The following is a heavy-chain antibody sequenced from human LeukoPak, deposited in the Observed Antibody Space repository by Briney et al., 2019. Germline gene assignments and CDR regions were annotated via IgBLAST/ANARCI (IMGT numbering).Heavy chain of an antibody. J-gene: IGHJ5*02. CDR3: ARDQSPTAMVRGVTDNWFDP. D-gene: IGHD3-10*01. CDR1: GYTFTSYG. V-gene: IGHV1-18*01. Sequence: ASVKVSCKASGYTFTSYGISWVRQAPGQGLEWMGWISAYNGNTNYAQKFQGRVTMTRDTSISTAYMELSRLRSDDTAVYYCARDQSPTAMVRGVTDNWFDPWGQGTLVTVSS. CDR2: ISAYNGNT.